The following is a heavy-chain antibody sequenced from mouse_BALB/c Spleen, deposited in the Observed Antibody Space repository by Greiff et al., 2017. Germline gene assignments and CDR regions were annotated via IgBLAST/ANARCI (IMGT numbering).Heavy chain of an antibody. CDR3: ARRIITTVVAPYAMDY. J-gene: IGHJ4*01. V-gene: IGHV1S135*01. D-gene: IGHD1-1*01. CDR1: GYAFTSYN. CDR2: IDPYNGGT. Sequence: EVHLVESGPELVKPGASVKVSCKASGYAFTSYNMYWVKQSHGKSLEWIGYIDPYNGGTSYNQKFKGKATLTVDKSSSTAYMHLNSLTSEDSAVYYCARRIITTVVAPYAMDYWGQGTSVTVSS.